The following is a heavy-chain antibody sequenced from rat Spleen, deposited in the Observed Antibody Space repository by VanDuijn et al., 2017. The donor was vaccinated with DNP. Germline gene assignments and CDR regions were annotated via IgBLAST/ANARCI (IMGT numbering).Heavy chain of an antibody. J-gene: IGHJ2*01. CDR2: IEKDSSPK. Sequence: EVKLVESGGGLVQPGRSLKLSCAASGFNFNDYWMGWVRQAPGKGLEWIGEIEKDSSPKKYNPSLKDKLTISRDNAQNTLYLQMSKLGSEDTAIYYCVREKFGVDYWGQGVMVTVSS. V-gene: IGHV4-2*01. CDR3: VREKFGVDY. CDR1: GFNFNDYW. D-gene: IGHD4-3*01.